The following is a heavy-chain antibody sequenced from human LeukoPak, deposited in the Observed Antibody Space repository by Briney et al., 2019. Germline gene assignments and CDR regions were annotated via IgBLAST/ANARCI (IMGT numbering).Heavy chain of an antibody. CDR3: AKDGSSSSWYDY. V-gene: IGHV3-7*01. CDR2: VNQDGNNK. CDR1: GFTFSGYW. J-gene: IGHJ4*02. D-gene: IGHD6-13*01. Sequence: PGGSLRLSCAASGFTFSGYWMTWVRQAPGKGLEWVANVNQDGNNKNYVESVKGRFTISRDNSKNTLYLQMNSLRAEDTAVYYCAKDGSSSSWYDYWGQGTLVTVSS.